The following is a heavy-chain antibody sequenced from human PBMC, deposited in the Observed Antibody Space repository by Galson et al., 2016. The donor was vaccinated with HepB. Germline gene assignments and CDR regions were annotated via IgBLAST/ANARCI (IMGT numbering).Heavy chain of an antibody. J-gene: IGHJ6*02. D-gene: IGHD3-3*01. CDR2: ISDSDGST. CDR1: GFTLSNYV. CDR3: AKDGSSSLRFLDLGRRKNYGMEV. V-gene: IGHV3-23*01. Sequence: SLRLSCAASGFTLSNYVVSWVRQAPGKGLEWVSGISDSDGSTNYADSVKGRFTISRDNSKNTLYLQMNSLRAEDTAVYYCAKDGSSSLRFLDLGRRKNYGMEVWGQGTTVTVSS.